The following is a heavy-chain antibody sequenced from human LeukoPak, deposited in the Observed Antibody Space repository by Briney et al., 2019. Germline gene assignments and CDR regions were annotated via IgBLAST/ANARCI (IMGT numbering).Heavy chain of an antibody. Sequence: ASVKVSCKASGYTFTHYHINWARQATGQGLGWMGWMDPSSGDTGYAQKFQDRVTMTRDTSISTAYMELSSLRSEDTALYYCARGVGAVGDYWGQGSLVTVSS. J-gene: IGHJ4*02. D-gene: IGHD6-19*01. V-gene: IGHV1-8*01. CDR2: MDPSSGDT. CDR3: ARGVGAVGDY. CDR1: GYTFTHYH.